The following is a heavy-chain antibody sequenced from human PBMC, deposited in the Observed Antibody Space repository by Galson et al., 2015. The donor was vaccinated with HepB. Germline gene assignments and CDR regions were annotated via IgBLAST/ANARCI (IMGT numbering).Heavy chain of an antibody. CDR2: ISWNSGSI. CDR3: AKEGGYGEYVDF. J-gene: IGHJ4*02. CDR1: GFTFDDYA. V-gene: IGHV3-9*01. D-gene: IGHD4-17*01. Sequence: SLRLSCAASGFTFDDYAMHWVRQAPGKGLEWVSGISWNSGSIGYADSVKGRFTISRDNAKNSLYLQMNSLRAEDTALYYCAKEGGYGEYVDFWGQGTLVTVSS.